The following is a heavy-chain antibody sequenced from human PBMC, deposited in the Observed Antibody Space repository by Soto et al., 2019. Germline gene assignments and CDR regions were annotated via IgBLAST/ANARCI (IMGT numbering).Heavy chain of an antibody. V-gene: IGHV4-34*01. Sequence: SETLSLTCAVYGGSFSGYYWSWIRQPPGKGLEWIGEINHSGSTNYNPSLKSRVTISVDTSKNQFALELSSVTAADTAVYYCARESRSSRYDSSGYSQFWFFDLWGRGTLVTVSS. CDR2: INHSGST. D-gene: IGHD3-22*01. CDR3: ARESRSSRYDSSGYSQFWFFDL. CDR1: GGSFSGYY. J-gene: IGHJ2*01.